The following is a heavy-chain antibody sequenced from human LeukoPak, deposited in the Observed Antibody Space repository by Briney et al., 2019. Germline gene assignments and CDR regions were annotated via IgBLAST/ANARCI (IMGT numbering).Heavy chain of an antibody. CDR3: AREVKNKDTAMVDY. D-gene: IGHD5-18*01. CDR1: GFTFSNAW. CDR2: IYSGGST. Sequence: GGSLRLSCAASGFTFSNAWMSWVRQAPGKGLEWVSVIYSGGSTYYADSVKGRFSISRDNSKNTLYLQMNSLRAEDTAVYYCAREVKNKDTAMVDYWGQGTLVTVSS. V-gene: IGHV3-53*01. J-gene: IGHJ4*02.